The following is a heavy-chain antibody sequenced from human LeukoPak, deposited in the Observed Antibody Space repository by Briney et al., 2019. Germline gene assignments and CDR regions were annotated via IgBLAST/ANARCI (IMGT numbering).Heavy chain of an antibody. Sequence: GESLKISCKGSRYSFTSYWIGWVRQMPGKCLEWMGIIYPGDSDTRYSPSFQGQVTISADKSIKTAYLQWSSLKASDTAMYYCARPLQGIVGATGLGYWGQGTLVTVSS. CDR1: RYSFTSYW. CDR2: IYPGDSDT. CDR3: ARPLQGIVGATGLGY. J-gene: IGHJ4*02. V-gene: IGHV5-51*01. D-gene: IGHD1-26*01.